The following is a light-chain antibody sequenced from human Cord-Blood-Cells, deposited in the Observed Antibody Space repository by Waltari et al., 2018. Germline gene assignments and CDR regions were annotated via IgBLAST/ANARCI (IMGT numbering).Light chain of an antibody. J-gene: IGLJ3*02. Sequence: QSALTQPAYVSGSPGQSTTISCTGTSSDVGSYNHLPWYQQHPGKAPKLMIYEGSKRPSGVSNRFSGSKSGNTASLTISGLQAEDEADYYCCSYAGSSTWVFGGGTKLTVL. CDR1: SSDVGSYNH. V-gene: IGLV2-23*01. CDR3: CSYAGSSTWV. CDR2: EGS.